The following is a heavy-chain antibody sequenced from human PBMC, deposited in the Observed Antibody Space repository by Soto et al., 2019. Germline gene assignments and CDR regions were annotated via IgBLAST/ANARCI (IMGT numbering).Heavy chain of an antibody. CDR2: IYDNGIT. J-gene: IGHJ6*02. CDR1: GGSISGGNSY. Sequence: QVPLQESGPGLVKPSQTLSLTCNVSGGSISGGNSYWNWIRQHPGKGLERIGNIYDNGITYYKPSLKSRVIISEDTSKNQFSLRLSSVTAADTAVYYCTRDRGFGMDVWGQGTTVTVSS. CDR3: TRDRGFGMDV. V-gene: IGHV4-31*03.